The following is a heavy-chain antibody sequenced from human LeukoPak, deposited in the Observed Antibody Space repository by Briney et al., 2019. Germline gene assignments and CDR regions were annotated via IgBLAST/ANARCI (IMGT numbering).Heavy chain of an antibody. D-gene: IGHD5-24*01. CDR1: GGTFSSCA. J-gene: IGHJ4*02. V-gene: IGHV1-69*04. Sequence: ASVKVSCKASGGTFSSCAISWVRQAAGQGLEWMGRIIPILGIANYAQKFQGRVTITADKSTSTAYMELSSLRSEDTAVYYCARSSNGYSYFDYWGQGTLATVSS. CDR3: ARSSNGYSYFDY. CDR2: IIPILGIA.